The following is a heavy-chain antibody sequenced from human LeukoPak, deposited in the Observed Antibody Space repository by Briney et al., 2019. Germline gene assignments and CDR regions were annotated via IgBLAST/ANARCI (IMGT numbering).Heavy chain of an antibody. Sequence: SETLSLTCTVSTYAITSGNSWGWVRQPPGKALEWIGSIYHRAGTSYSSPSLKSRLTISVDTSKNQFSLSLTSVTAADTALYYCVHFYGSGTYPYYFDYWGQGILVTVSS. V-gene: IGHV4-38-2*02. CDR1: TYAITSGNS. D-gene: IGHD3-10*01. CDR3: VHFYGSGTYPYYFDY. CDR2: IYHRAGT. J-gene: IGHJ4*02.